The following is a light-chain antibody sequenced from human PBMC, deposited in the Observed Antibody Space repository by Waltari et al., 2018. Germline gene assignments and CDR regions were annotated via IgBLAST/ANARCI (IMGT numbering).Light chain of an antibody. CDR2: DAS. CDR1: QDIASA. V-gene: IGKV1D-13*01. J-gene: IGKJ3*01. Sequence: AIQLIQSPSSLSASVGPRITITCRESQDIASALAWYVQKPGKAPQLLIYDASTLESGVPSRFSGSGSGTDFTLSISGLQPEDFATYYCQQFINYPLTFGPGTAVDIK. CDR3: QQFINYPLT.